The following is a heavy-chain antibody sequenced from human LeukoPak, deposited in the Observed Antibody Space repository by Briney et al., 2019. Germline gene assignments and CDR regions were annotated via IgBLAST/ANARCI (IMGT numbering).Heavy chain of an antibody. CDR1: GYTFTSYP. V-gene: IGHV1-18*01. J-gene: IGHJ4*02. D-gene: IGHD3-22*01. Sequence: GASVKVSCKASGYTFTSYPISWVRQAPGQGLEWMGWITTYNGNTNYAQKLQGRVTMTRDTSISTAYMELSRPRSDDTAVYYCARVHRPSYYYDSSGYHYFDYWGQGTLVTVSS. CDR2: ITTYNGNT. CDR3: ARVHRPSYYYDSSGYHYFDY.